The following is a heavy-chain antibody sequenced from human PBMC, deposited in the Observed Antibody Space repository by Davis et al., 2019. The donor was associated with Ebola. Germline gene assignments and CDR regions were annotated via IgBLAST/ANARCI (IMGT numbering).Heavy chain of an antibody. D-gene: IGHD3-16*01. V-gene: IGHV3-21*01. CDR1: GFIFSDYT. J-gene: IGHJ6*02. Sequence: PGGSLRLSCGGSGFIFSDYTMNWVRQAPGKGLEWVASISGGRSYIYYVDSVKGRFTISRDNAKNALYLQMNSLRADDTAVYYCARDPRSGGSRGYYGMDVWGQGTTVTVSS. CDR3: ARDPRSGGSRGYYGMDV. CDR2: ISGGRSYI.